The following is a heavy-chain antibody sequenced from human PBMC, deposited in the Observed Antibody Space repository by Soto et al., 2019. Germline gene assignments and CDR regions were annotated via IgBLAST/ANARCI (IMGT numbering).Heavy chain of an antibody. CDR3: AIYDRRGQERDDAFDL. Sequence: QVQLVQSGAEVKKPGASVKVSCKASGYTFTSYGISWVRQAPGQGLEWMGWISAYNGNTNYAQKLKGGVPMTTDTSTITAYMELRSLRSDDTAVYYCAIYDRRGQERDDAFDLWGQGTMVTVSS. V-gene: IGHV1-18*01. CDR1: GYTFTSYG. CDR2: ISAYNGNT. J-gene: IGHJ3*01. D-gene: IGHD3-22*01.